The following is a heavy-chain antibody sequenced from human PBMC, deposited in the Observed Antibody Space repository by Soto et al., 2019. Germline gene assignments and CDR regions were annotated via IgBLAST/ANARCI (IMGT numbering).Heavy chain of an antibody. V-gene: IGHV4-34*01. J-gene: IGHJ4*02. Sequence: SETLSLTCAVYGGSFSGYYWSWIRQPPGKGLEWIGEINHSGSTNYNPSLKSRVTISVDTSKNQFSLKLSSVTAADTAVYYCARFPPIFGVVKNDYWGQGTLVTVSS. CDR2: INHSGST. CDR3: ARFPPIFGVVKNDY. CDR1: GGSFSGYY. D-gene: IGHD3-3*01.